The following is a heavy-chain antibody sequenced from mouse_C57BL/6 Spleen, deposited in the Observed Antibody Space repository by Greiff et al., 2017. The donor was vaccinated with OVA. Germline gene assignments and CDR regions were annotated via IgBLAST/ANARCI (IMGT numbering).Heavy chain of an antibody. J-gene: IGHJ3*01. CDR1: GYTFTSYW. D-gene: IGHD2-2*01. Sequence: VQLQQPGAELVKPGASVKLSCKASGYTFTSYWMHWVKQRPGQGLEWIGMIHPNSGSTNYNEKFKSKATLTVDKSSSTAYMQLSSLTSEDSAVYYCASYYGYDDGPWFAYWGQGTLVTVSA. CDR2: IHPNSGST. CDR3: ASYYGYDDGPWFAY. V-gene: IGHV1-64*01.